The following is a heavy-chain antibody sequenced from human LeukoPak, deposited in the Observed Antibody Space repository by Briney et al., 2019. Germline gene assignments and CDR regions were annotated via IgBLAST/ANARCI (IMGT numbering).Heavy chain of an antibody. CDR3: AKAEGYDILTGLDY. J-gene: IGHJ4*02. CDR2: IGASGGST. CDR1: GFTFSSYA. D-gene: IGHD3-9*01. V-gene: IGHV3-23*01. Sequence: GGSLRLSCATSGFTFSSYAMSWVRQAPGKGLEWVSGIGASGGSTYYADSVKGRFTISRDNSKNTLYLQMNRLRTEDTAVYYCAKAEGYDILTGLDYWGQGTLVTVYS.